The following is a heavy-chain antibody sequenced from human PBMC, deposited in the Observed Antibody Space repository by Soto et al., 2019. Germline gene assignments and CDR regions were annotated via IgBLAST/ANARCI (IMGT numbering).Heavy chain of an antibody. J-gene: IGHJ4*02. Sequence: LRLSCAASGFTFSSYEMNWVRQAPGKGLEWVSYISKSGTTMYYADSVKGRFTISRDDAKNSLYLQMDSLRAEDTAVYYCAKVGYYYDSSGDWGQGTL. V-gene: IGHV3-48*03. D-gene: IGHD3-22*01. CDR3: AKVGYYYDSSGD. CDR1: GFTFSSYE. CDR2: ISKSGTTM.